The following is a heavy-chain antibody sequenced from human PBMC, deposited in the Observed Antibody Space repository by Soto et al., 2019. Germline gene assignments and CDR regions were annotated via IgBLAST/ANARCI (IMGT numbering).Heavy chain of an antibody. D-gene: IGHD3-10*01. V-gene: IGHV4-39*01. J-gene: IGHJ4*02. CDR3: ARLSVGGEDFDY. Sequence: SETLSLTCTVSGGSISSSSYYWGWIRQPPGKGLEWIGSIYYSGSTYYNPSLKSRVTISVDTSKNQFSLKLSSVTAADTAVYYCARLSVGGEDFDYWGQGTLVTISS. CDR2: IYYSGST. CDR1: GGSISSSSYY.